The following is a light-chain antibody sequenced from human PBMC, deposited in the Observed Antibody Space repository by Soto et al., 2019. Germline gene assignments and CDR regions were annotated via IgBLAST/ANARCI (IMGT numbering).Light chain of an antibody. V-gene: IGLV2-14*01. CDR1: SSDVGGYSH. Sequence: QSVLTQPPSASGSPGQSLTISCTGTSSDVGGYSHVAWYQQFPGKTPKLIIYEVTYRPSGVSHRFSASKSGNTASLTISGLQAGDEADYYCISYTGSSTSYVFGTGTKLTVL. CDR2: EVT. CDR3: ISYTGSSTSYV. J-gene: IGLJ1*01.